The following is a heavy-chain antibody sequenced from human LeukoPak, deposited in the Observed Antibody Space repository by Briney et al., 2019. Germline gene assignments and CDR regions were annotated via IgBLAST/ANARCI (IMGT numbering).Heavy chain of an antibody. CDR1: GYTFTSFD. CDR3: ARGVGGTTMAYGVTLDY. CDR2: LSPSNGDT. Sequence: GASVRVSCKASGYTFTSFDINWVRQATGQGLEWMGYLSPSNGDTGYSQRLQGRVAMTRDTSMSTVYMELSSLGSEDTAVYYCARGVGGTTMAYGVTLDYWGQGTLVTVSS. V-gene: IGHV1-8*01. D-gene: IGHD1-1*01. J-gene: IGHJ4*02.